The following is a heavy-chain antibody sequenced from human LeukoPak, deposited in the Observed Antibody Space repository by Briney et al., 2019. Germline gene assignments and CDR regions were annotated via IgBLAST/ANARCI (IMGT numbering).Heavy chain of an antibody. Sequence: SETLSLTCTVSGGSISSYYWSWIRQPPGKGLEWIGYIYHSGSTNYNPSLKSRVTISVDTSKNQFSLKLSSVTAADTAMYYCVRRSTPFDLWGRGNLVTVSS. J-gene: IGHJ2*01. CDR3: VRRSTPFDL. CDR1: GGSISSYY. CDR2: IYHSGST. V-gene: IGHV4-59*12.